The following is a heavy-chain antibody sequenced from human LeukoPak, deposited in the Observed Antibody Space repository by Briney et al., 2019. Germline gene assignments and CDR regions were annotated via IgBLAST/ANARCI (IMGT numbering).Heavy chain of an antibody. V-gene: IGHV1-58*01. CDR1: GFTFTSSA. CDR2: IVVGSGNT. D-gene: IGHD3-22*01. CDR3: AASPDYYDSSGYSYYFDY. Sequence: SVKVSCMASGFTFTSSAVQWVRQARGQRLEWIGWIVVGSGNTNYAQKFQERVTVTRDMSTSTAYMELSSLRSEDTAVYYCAASPDYYDSSGYSYYFDYWGQGTLVTVSS. J-gene: IGHJ4*02.